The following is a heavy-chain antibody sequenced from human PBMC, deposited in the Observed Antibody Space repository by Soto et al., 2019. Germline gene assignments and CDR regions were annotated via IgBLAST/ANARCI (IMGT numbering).Heavy chain of an antibody. CDR1: GFTVSSNY. V-gene: IGHV3-53*01. J-gene: IGHJ4*02. CDR3: AREGPMATIDY. Sequence: EVQLVESGGGLIQPGGSLRLSCAASGFTVSSNYMSWVRQAPGKGLEWVSVIYSGGSTYYTDSVKGRFTISRDNSKNTLYLQMNSLRAEDTAVYNCAREGPMATIDYWGQGTLVTVSS. D-gene: IGHD5-12*01. CDR2: IYSGGST.